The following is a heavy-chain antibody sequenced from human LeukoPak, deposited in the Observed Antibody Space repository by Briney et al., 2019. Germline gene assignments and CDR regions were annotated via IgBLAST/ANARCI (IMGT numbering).Heavy chain of an antibody. CDR1: GFTFDDYA. CDR2: ISWNSGSI. D-gene: IGHD6-13*01. Sequence: GRSLRLSCAASGFTFDDYAMHWVRQAPGKSLEWVSGISWNSGSIGYADSVKGRFTISRDNAKNSLYLQMNSLRAEDTALYYCAKGPPGIAAAGTTFDYWGQGTLVTVSS. J-gene: IGHJ4*02. CDR3: AKGPPGIAAAGTTFDY. V-gene: IGHV3-9*01.